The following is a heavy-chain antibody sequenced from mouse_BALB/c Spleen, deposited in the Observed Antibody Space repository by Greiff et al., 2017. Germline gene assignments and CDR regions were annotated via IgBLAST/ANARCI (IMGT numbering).Heavy chain of an antibody. CDR2: IWGDGST. CDR1: GFSLTGYG. Sequence: VQVVESGPGLVAPSQSLSITCTVSGFSLTGYGVNWVRQPPGKGLEWLGMIWGDGSTDYNSALKSRLSISKDNSKSQVFLKMNSLQTDDTARYYCARGGYYYAMDYWGQGTSVTVSS. CDR3: ARGGYYYAMDY. V-gene: IGHV2-6-7*01. J-gene: IGHJ4*01. D-gene: IGHD3-1*01.